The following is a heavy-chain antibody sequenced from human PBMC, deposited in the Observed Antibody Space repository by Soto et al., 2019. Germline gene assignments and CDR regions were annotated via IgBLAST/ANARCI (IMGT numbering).Heavy chain of an antibody. J-gene: IGHJ4*02. D-gene: IGHD3-3*02. V-gene: IGHV4-30-4*01. CDR3: ARCIGGHFFDD. Sequence: QVQLQESGPGLVKPSQTLSLTCTVSGGSISSGDYYWSWIRQPPGKGLEWIWYIYYSGSTYYNPSLKSRVTISVDTSQNPFALQRSSVTAADPVVYYCARCIGGHFFDDWGQGTLVTVSS. CDR2: IYYSGST. CDR1: GGSISSGDYY.